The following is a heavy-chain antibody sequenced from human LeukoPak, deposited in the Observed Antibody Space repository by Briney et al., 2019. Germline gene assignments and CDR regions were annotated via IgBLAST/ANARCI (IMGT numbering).Heavy chain of an antibody. D-gene: IGHD6-13*01. CDR1: GYSFTSYW. CDR2: IYPGDSDT. V-gene: IGHV5-51*01. Sequence: GASLKISCKGSGYSFTSYWIGWVRQLPGKGLEWMGIIYPGDSDTRYSPSFQGQVTISADKSISTAYLQWSSLKASDTAMYYCARGLVIAAAGTGAFDIWGQGTMVTVSS. CDR3: ARGLVIAAAGTGAFDI. J-gene: IGHJ3*02.